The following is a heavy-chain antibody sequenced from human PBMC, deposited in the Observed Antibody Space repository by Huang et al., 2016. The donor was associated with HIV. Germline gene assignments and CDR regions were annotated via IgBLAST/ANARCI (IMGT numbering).Heavy chain of an antibody. Sequence: QMRFQESGPGLVKPSGTLSLTCNVSGGSSNTGRYYWGWIRQPPGKGLEWVGSLYYTGKMQSDPSLKGRLTMPAETSMHQFSLNVGSVTAADTAIYYCARNHDFWRGRMFAISYFDVWGRGTLVTVAS. D-gene: IGHD3-3*01. J-gene: IGHJ2*01. CDR2: LYYTGKM. CDR3: ARNHDFWRGRMFAISYFDV. V-gene: IGHV4-39*01. CDR1: GGSSNTGRYY.